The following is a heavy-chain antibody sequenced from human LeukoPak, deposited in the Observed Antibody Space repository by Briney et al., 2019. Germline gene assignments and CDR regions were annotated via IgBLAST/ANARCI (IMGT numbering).Heavy chain of an antibody. D-gene: IGHD6-13*01. J-gene: IGHJ5*02. CDR2: ISGSGGST. CDR3: AREQQLTPTNEYNWFDP. V-gene: IGHV3-23*01. Sequence: PGGSLRLSCAASGFTFSSYAMSWVRQAPGKGLEWVSAISGSGGSTYYADSVKGRFTISRDNSKNTLYLQMNSLRAEDTAVYYCAREQQLTPTNEYNWFDPWGQGTLVTVSS. CDR1: GFTFSSYA.